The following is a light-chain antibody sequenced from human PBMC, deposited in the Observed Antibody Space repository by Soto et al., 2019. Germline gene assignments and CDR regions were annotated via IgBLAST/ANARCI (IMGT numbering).Light chain of an antibody. J-gene: IGLJ2*01. Sequence: QSALTQPASLSGSLGQSITFSCSGTSRDVGGFHYVSWYQQHPGKAPKLIIYDVTVRPSGVSSRFSASKSGSTASLTVSGLQAEDEADYYCSSYSGSGTLIFGGGTQLTVL. CDR2: DVT. CDR1: SRDVGGFHY. V-gene: IGLV2-14*03. CDR3: SSYSGSGTLI.